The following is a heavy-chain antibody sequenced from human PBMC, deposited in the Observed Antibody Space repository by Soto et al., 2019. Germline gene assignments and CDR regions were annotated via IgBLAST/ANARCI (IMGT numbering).Heavy chain of an antibody. CDR2: ISGYNGNT. D-gene: IGHD5-18*01. J-gene: IGHJ6*02. Sequence: GASVKVSCKASGYTFSNYGISWVRQGPGQGLEWMGWISGYNGNTHYEEKVQDRIKMTTDTSTSTTYLELRSLRSYYTAVYFCARDPGFGFGYSYAFAMDVWGQGTTVTASS. CDR3: ARDPGFGFGYSYAFAMDV. CDR1: GYTFSNYG. V-gene: IGHV1-18*01.